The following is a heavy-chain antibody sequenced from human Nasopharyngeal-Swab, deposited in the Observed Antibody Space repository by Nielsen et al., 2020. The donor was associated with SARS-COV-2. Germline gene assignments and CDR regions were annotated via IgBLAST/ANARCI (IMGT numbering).Heavy chain of an antibody. CDR1: GLTFSTYG. Sequence: GGPLRSSGAASGLTFSTYGMHWVRQAPGKGLEWVAVISYDGSNKYYADSVKGRFTFSRNNSKNTLYLQMNSLRAEDTAVYCCARDRRYGGYYGADYWGQGTLVTVSS. CDR2: ISYDGSNK. CDR3: ARDRRYGGYYGADY. V-gene: IGHV3-30*03. J-gene: IGHJ4*02. D-gene: IGHD5-12*01.